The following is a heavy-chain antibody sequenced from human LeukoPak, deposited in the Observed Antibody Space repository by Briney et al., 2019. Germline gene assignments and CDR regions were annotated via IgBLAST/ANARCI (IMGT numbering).Heavy chain of an antibody. D-gene: IGHD6-13*01. Sequence: GGSLRLSCAASGFTFSSYWMSWVRQAPGKGLEWVANIKQDGSEKYYVDSVKGRFTISRDNAKNSLYLQMNSLRAEDTAVYYCARGMGPQQLEVNWFDPWGQGTLVTVSS. CDR1: GFTFSSYW. CDR3: ARGMGPQQLEVNWFDP. V-gene: IGHV3-7*01. CDR2: IKQDGSEK. J-gene: IGHJ5*02.